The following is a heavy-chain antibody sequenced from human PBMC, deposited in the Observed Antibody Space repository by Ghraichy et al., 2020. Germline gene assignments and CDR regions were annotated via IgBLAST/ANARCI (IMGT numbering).Heavy chain of an antibody. V-gene: IGHV3-30-3*01. CDR3: ARDSPRPYWYFDL. CDR2: ISYDGSNK. CDR1: GFTFSSYA. J-gene: IGHJ2*01. Sequence: GGSLRLSCAASGFTFSSYAMHWVRQAPGKGLEWVAVISYDGSNKYYADSVKGRFTISRDNSKNTLYLQMNSLRAEDTAVYYCARDSPRPYWYFDLWGRGTLVTVSS.